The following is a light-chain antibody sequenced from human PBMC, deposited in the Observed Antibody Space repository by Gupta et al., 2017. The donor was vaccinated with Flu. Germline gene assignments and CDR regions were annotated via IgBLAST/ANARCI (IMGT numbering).Light chain of an antibody. Sequence: PSSLSASVRDRVTITCRASQRISSYLNWYQQKPGKAPKLLIYAASRLQSGVSSRFSGSGSGTDFTLTISRRQPEDFATYYCQHRNSTPCTFGQGTKLDIK. V-gene: IGKV1-39*01. J-gene: IGKJ2*02. CDR1: QRISSY. CDR3: QHRNSTPCT. CDR2: AAS.